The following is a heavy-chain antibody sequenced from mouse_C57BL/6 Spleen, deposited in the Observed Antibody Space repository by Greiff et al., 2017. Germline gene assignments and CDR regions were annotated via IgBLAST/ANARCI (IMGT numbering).Heavy chain of an antibody. V-gene: IGHV1-9*01. D-gene: IGHD2-3*01. CDR2: ILPGSGST. CDR1: GYTFTGYW. Sequence: QVQLQPSGAELMKPGASVKLSCKATGYTFTGYWIEWVKQRPGHGLEWIGEILPGSGSTNYNEKFKGKATFTADTSSTTAYMQLSSLTPEDSAIYDGASDGYYAPMDYWGQGTSVTVSA. CDR3: ASDGYYAPMDY. J-gene: IGHJ4*01.